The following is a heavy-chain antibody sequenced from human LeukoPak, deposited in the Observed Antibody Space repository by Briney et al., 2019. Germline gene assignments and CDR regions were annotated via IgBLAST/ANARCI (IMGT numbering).Heavy chain of an antibody. CDR1: GGSITTHDNY. D-gene: IGHD3-3*01. V-gene: IGHV4-39*02. J-gene: IGHJ5*02. CDR3: ARLYFDFLSGYLDH. Sequence: PSETLSLTCTVSGGSITTHDNYWGWIRQPPGKGLERIGSISHSGNTHYSPSLQSRVTMSADTSRNNFSLKLSSVTAADTAVYYCARLYFDFLSGYLDHWGQGTLVTVSS. CDR2: ISHSGNT.